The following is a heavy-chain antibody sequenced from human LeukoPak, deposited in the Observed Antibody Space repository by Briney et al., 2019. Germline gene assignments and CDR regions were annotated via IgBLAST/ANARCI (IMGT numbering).Heavy chain of an antibody. Sequence: SETLSLTCAVYGGSFSGYYWSWIRQPPGKGLEWIGEINHSGCTNYNPSLKSRVTISVDTSKNQFSLKLSSVTAADTAVYYCARGCRRRPFLCLTSFDYWGQGTLVTVSS. V-gene: IGHV4-34*01. J-gene: IGHJ4*02. CDR2: INHSGCT. D-gene: IGHD2/OR15-2a*01. CDR1: GGSFSGYY. CDR3: ARGCRRRPFLCLTSFDY.